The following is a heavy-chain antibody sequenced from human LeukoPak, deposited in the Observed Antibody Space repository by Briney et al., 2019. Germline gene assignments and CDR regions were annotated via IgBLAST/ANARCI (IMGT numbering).Heavy chain of an antibody. CDR2: ISGTGSST. V-gene: IGHV3-23*01. J-gene: IGHJ5*02. D-gene: IGHD2-2*02. CDR1: GSTFGNYA. CDR3: AKASVAIPQYCNS. Sequence: GGSLRLSCEASGSTFGNYAMNWVRQAPGKGLEWVSTISGTGSSTYYADSAKGRFAISRDNSKGTLFLQLNSLTAADTAMYFCAKASVAIPQYCNSWGQGTLVTVSS.